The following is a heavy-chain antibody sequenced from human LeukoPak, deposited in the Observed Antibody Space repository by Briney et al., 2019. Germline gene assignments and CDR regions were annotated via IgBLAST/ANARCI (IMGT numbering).Heavy chain of an antibody. V-gene: IGHV1-69*13. D-gene: IGHD1-26*01. CDR1: GGTFISYA. CDR3: ARDSPYSGSLRYYYYGMDV. CDR2: IIPIFGTA. J-gene: IGHJ6*02. Sequence: ASVKVSCKASGGTFISYAISWVRQAPGQGLEWMGGIIPIFGTANYAQKFQGRVTITADESTSTAYMELSSLRSEDTAVYYCARDSPYSGSLRYYYYGMDVWGQGTTVTVSS.